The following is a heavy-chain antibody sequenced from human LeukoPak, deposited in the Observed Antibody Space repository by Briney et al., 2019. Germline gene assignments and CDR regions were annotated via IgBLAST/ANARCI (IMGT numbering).Heavy chain of an antibody. Sequence: PSETLSLTCTVSGGSISSYYWSWIRQPPGKGLEWIGYIYYSGSTNYNPSLKSRVTISVDTSKNQFSLKLSSVTAADTAVYYCARGRGQQLVLLVDWFDPWGQGTLVTVSS. J-gene: IGHJ5*02. CDR3: ARGRGQQLVLLVDWFDP. D-gene: IGHD6-13*01. CDR2: IYYSGST. V-gene: IGHV4-59*12. CDR1: GGSISSYY.